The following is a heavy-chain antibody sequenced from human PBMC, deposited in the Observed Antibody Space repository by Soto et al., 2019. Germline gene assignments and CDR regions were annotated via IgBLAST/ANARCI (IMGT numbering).Heavy chain of an antibody. D-gene: IGHD3-10*01. V-gene: IGHV1-8*01. CDR1: GYTFTSYD. J-gene: IGHJ4*02. CDR2: MNPNSGNT. CDR3: ARGGVFYGSGGYYKRDLDY. Sequence: ASVKVSCKASGYTFTSYDINWLRQSTGQGLEWMGWMNPNSGNTGYAQKFQGRVTMTRNTSISTAYMELSSLRSEDTAVYYCARGGVFYGSGGYYKRDLDYWGQGTLVTVSS.